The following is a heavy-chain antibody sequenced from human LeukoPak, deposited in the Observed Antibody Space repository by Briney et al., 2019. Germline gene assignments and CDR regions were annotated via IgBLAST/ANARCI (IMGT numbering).Heavy chain of an antibody. V-gene: IGHV3-23*01. CDR3: AKRSDFLTGYSNY. Sequence: GGPLRLSCATSGFTFSTYAISWVRQAPGMGLEWVSAISGSGDSTYYADSVKGRFTVSRDNSKNTLYLQMNSLRAEDTAVYYCAKRSDFLTGYSNYWGQGTLVTVSS. CDR2: ISGSGDST. D-gene: IGHD3-9*01. CDR1: GFTFSTYA. J-gene: IGHJ4*02.